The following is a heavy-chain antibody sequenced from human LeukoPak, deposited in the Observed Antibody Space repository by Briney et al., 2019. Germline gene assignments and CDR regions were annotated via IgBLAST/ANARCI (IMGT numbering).Heavy chain of an antibody. D-gene: IGHD1-14*01. CDR3: ARDQAGTTPNYYYSMDV. J-gene: IGHJ6*03. CDR1: GFTFSSYS. V-gene: IGHV3-21*01. CDR2: ISSSSSYI. Sequence: GGSLRLSCAASGFTFSSYSMNWVRQAPGKGLEWVSSISSSSSYIYYADSVKGRFTISRDNAKNSLYLQMNSLRAEDTAVYYCARDQAGTTPNYYYSMDVWGKGTTVTVSS.